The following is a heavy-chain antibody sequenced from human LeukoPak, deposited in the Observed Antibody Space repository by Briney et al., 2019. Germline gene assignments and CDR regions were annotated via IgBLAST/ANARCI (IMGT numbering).Heavy chain of an antibody. CDR2: ITSKSGFI. J-gene: IGHJ1*01. CDR3: AKDLYTYSLQYFHH. CDR1: GFTLDDYA. Sequence: GGSLRLSCAASGFTLDDYAMHRVRQGPGKGLEWVAGITSKSGFIAYADSVKGRFTISRDNAKNSLYLQMNSLRPDDTALYYCAKDLYTYSLQYFHHWGQGTLVTVSS. V-gene: IGHV3-9*01. D-gene: IGHD3-16*01.